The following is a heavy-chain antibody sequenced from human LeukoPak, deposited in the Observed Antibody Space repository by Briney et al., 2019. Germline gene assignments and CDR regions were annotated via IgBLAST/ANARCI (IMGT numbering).Heavy chain of an antibody. CDR2: INHSGST. CDR1: GGSFSGYY. D-gene: IGHD1-1*01. J-gene: IGHJ5*02. CDR3: ARDKGGTSLRHINWFDP. Sequence: PSETLSLTCAVYGGSFSGYYWSWIRQPPGKGLEWIGEINHSGSTNYNPSLKSRVTISVDTSKNQFSLKLSSVTAADTAVYYCARDKGGTSLRHINWFDPWGQGTLVTVSS. V-gene: IGHV4-34*01.